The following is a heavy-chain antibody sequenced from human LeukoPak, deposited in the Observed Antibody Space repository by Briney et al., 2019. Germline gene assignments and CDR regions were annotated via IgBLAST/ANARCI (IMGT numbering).Heavy chain of an antibody. V-gene: IGHV3-53*01. D-gene: IGHD1-26*01. Sequence: QAGGSLRLSCAVSGFTVSGIHINWVRQAPGKGLEWVSVIYSGGSTYYADSMKGRFTISGDNSKNMVFLQMNSLRVEDTAVYYCAASIVDFTYGEHFQHWGQGTLVTVSS. CDR2: IYSGGST. CDR1: GFTVSGIH. CDR3: AASIVDFTYGEHFQH. J-gene: IGHJ1*01.